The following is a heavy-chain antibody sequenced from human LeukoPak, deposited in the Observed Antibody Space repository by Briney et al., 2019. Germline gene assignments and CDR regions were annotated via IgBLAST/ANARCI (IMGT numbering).Heavy chain of an antibody. CDR3: ARVVGIAAAAEYYFDY. CDR2: INHSGST. CDR1: GGSFSGYY. Sequence: SETLSLTCAVYGGSFSGYYWSWIRQPPGKGLEWIGEINHSGSTNYNPSLKSRVTISVDTSKNQFSLKLSSVTAADTAVYYCARVVGIAAAAEYYFDYWGQGTLVTVSS. D-gene: IGHD6-13*01. J-gene: IGHJ4*02. V-gene: IGHV4-34*01.